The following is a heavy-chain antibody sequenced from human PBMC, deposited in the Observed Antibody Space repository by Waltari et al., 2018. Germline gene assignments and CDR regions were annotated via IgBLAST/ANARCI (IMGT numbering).Heavy chain of an antibody. CDR3: ARAVISVGYCSSTSCHGPWFDP. V-gene: IGHV4-34*01. J-gene: IGHJ5*02. Sequence: QVQLQQWGAGLLKPSETLSLTCAVYGGSFSGYYWSWIRQPPGQGLEWIGEINHSGTTTDTPSLKSRVTISVDPSKNQFSRKLSSVTAADTAVYYCARAVISVGYCSSTSCHGPWFDPWGQGTLVTVSS. CDR2: INHSGTT. CDR1: GGSFSGYY. D-gene: IGHD2-2*01.